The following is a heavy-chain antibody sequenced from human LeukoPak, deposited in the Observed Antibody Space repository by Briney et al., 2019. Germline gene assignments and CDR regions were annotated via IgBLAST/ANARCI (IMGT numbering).Heavy chain of an antibody. V-gene: IGHV3-30*04. CDR1: VFTFSSYA. CDR3: SGGLWFGFDY. D-gene: IGHD3-10*01. CDR2: ISYDGSNK. J-gene: IGHJ4*02. Sequence: PGRSLRLSCAASVFTFSSYAMHWVRQAPGKGLEGVAVISYDGSNKYYADSVKGRFTISRDNSKNTLYLRMNSLRAEDMAVYYCSGGLWFGFDYWGQGTLVTVSS.